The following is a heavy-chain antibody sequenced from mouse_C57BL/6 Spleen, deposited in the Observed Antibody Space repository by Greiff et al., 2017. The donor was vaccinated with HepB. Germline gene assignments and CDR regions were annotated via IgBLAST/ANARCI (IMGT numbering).Heavy chain of an antibody. D-gene: IGHD1-1*01. CDR2: ISDGGSYT. V-gene: IGHV5-4*01. J-gene: IGHJ4*01. CDR1: GFTFSSYA. CDR3: ARDQGFYYGSFYAMDY. Sequence: DVKLVESGGGLVKPGGSLKLSCAASGFTFSSYAMSWVRQTPEKRLEWVATISDGGSYTYYPDNVKGRFTISRDNAKNNLYLQMSHLKSEDTAMYYCARDQGFYYGSFYAMDYWGQGTSVTVSS.